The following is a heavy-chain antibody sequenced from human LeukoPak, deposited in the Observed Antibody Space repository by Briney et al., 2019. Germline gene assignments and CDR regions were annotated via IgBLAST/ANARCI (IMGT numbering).Heavy chain of an antibody. D-gene: IGHD1-26*01. J-gene: IGHJ4*02. CDR3: AKDISAYSGSYSTHFDY. Sequence: GGSLRLSCAASGFTFDDYAMHWVRQAPGKGLEWVSGISWNSGSIVYADSVKGRFTISRDNAENSLYLQMNSLRAEDMALYYCAKDISAYSGSYSTHFDYWGQGTLVTVSS. V-gene: IGHV3-9*03. CDR1: GFTFDDYA. CDR2: ISWNSGSI.